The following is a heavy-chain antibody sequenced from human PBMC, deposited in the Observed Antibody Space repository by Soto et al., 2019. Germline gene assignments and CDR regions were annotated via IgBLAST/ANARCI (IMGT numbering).Heavy chain of an antibody. CDR3: AREQQLLLEY. D-gene: IGHD6-13*01. J-gene: IGHJ4*02. CDR1: GLTFSSYG. Sequence: QVQLVESGGGVVKPGRSLRLSCAASGLTFSSYGMHWVRQAPGKGLEWVAVIWYDGSNKYYADSVKGRFTISRDNSKNTLYQQMNSLRGEDTAVYRCAREQQLLLEYWGQGTLVTV. V-gene: IGHV3-33*01. CDR2: IWYDGSNK.